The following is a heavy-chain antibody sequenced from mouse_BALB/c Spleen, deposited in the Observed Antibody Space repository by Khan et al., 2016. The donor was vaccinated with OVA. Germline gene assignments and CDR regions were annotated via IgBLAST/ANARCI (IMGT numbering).Heavy chain of an antibody. CDR2: MIYTGYT. Sequence: EVQLQESGPSLVKPSQTLSLTCSVTGDSITSGYWSWIRKFPGNKLEYMGYMIYTGYTYYNPSLKSRISITRHTSKNQYSLQLNTVTTEDTATYYCARSSYRYACAYWGQGTLVTVSA. CDR3: ARSSYRYACAY. V-gene: IGHV3-8*02. D-gene: IGHD2-14*01. J-gene: IGHJ3*01. CDR1: GDSITSGY.